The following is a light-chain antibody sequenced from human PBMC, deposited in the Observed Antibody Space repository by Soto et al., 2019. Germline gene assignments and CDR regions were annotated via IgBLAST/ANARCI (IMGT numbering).Light chain of an antibody. J-gene: IGKJ1*01. CDR2: KAS. CDR1: QTISSW. Sequence: IQMPQSPSTLSGSLGDRVTLPCLASQTISSWLAWYQQKPGKAPKLLIYKASTLKSGVPSRFSGSGSGTEFTLTISSLQPDDFATYYCQHYNSYSEAFGQGTKVDIK. V-gene: IGKV1-5*03. CDR3: QHYNSYSEA.